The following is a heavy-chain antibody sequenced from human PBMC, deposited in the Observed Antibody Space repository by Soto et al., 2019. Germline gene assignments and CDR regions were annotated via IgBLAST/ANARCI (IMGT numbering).Heavy chain of an antibody. CDR2: IYYSGST. D-gene: IGHD2-15*01. V-gene: IGHV4-39*01. CDR3: AKYFYSFDY. Sequence: SETLSLTCTVSGGSISSSSYYWGWIRQPPGKGLEWIGSIYYSGSTYYNPSLKSRVTISVDTSKNQFSLKLSSVTAADTAVYYCAKYFYSFDYWGQGTLVTVSS. CDR1: GGSISSSSYY. J-gene: IGHJ4*02.